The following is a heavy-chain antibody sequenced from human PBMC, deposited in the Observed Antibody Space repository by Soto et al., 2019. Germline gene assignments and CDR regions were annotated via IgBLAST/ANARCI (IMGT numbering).Heavy chain of an antibody. CDR2: IIPMLGTA. CDR3: ATSRSYSSSWYGRYFDY. Sequence: QLVQSGPEVKKPGTSVRVSCKASGGTFSSYAITWVRQAPEEGLEWMGGIIPMLGTANYAQRFQGRVTISADESTSTAYMELISLRSEDTAVYYCATSRSYSSSWYGRYFDYWGQGTLVTVSS. V-gene: IGHV1-69*01. D-gene: IGHD6-13*01. CDR1: GGTFSSYA. J-gene: IGHJ4*02.